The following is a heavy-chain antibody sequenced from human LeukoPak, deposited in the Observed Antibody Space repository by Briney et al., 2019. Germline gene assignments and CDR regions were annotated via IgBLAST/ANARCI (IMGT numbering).Heavy chain of an antibody. J-gene: IGHJ4*02. V-gene: IGHV1-2*02. CDR3: ARDLGAATVTTTDDY. D-gene: IGHD4-17*01. Sequence: ASVKVSCKASGYTFTGYYMHWVRQAPRQGLEWMGWINPNSGGTNYAQKFQGRVTMTRDTSISTAYMELSRLRSDDTAVYYCARDLGAATVTTTDDYWGQGTLVTVSS. CDR2: INPNSGGT. CDR1: GYTFTGYY.